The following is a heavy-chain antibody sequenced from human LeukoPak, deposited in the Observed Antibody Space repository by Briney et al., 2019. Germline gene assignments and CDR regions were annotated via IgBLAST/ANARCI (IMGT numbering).Heavy chain of an antibody. V-gene: IGHV3-74*01. Sequence: PGGSLRLSCAAAGFTFRSYWMHWVRKPPGKGLEWVSRINLDGTIIRYVDSVKGRFTISRDNAKNTLYLQMSSLRADDTAVYFCARDSELGYCSGWGQGTLVTVSS. D-gene: IGHD2-15*01. J-gene: IGHJ4*02. CDR2: INLDGTII. CDR1: GFTFRSYW. CDR3: ARDSELGYCSG.